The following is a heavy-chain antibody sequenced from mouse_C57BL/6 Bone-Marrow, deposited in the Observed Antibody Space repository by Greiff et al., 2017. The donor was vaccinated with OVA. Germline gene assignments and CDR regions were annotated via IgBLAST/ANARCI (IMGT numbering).Heavy chain of an antibody. CDR3: ARGTAQATWDAMDY. J-gene: IGHJ4*01. CDR2: IYPRSGNT. D-gene: IGHD3-2*02. V-gene: IGHV1-81*01. Sequence: VQLQQSGAELARPGASVKLSCKASGYTFTSYGISWVKQRTGQGLEWIGEIYPRSGNTYYNEKFKGKATLTADKSSSTAYMELRSLTSEDSAVYFCARGTAQATWDAMDYWGQGTSVTVSS. CDR1: GYTFTSYG.